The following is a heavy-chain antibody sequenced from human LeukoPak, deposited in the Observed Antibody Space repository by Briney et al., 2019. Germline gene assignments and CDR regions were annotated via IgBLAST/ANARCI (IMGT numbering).Heavy chain of an antibody. D-gene: IGHD3-22*01. CDR3: ARNDYESSGFDY. Sequence: ASVKVSCKSSGYAFTTYYMHWVRQAPGQGLEWMGIINPSGGSPTYAQKFQGRVTMTRDTSTNTIYMELSSLRSEDTAVYYCARNDYESSGFDYWGQGTLVTVSS. J-gene: IGHJ4*02. CDR1: GYAFTTYY. V-gene: IGHV1-46*01. CDR2: INPSGGSP.